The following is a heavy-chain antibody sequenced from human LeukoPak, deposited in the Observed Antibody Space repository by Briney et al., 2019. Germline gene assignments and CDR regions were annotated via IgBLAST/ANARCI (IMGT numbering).Heavy chain of an antibody. D-gene: IGHD2-21*01. Sequence: PGGSLRLSCAASGFTFSDYAMSWVRQAPGKGLGWVSAISGSGGSTYYADSVKGRFTISRDNSKNTLYLQMNSLRAEDTAIYYCAKDIVWSDYWGQGTLATVSS. V-gene: IGHV3-23*01. J-gene: IGHJ4*02. CDR2: ISGSGGST. CDR1: GFTFSDYA. CDR3: AKDIVWSDY.